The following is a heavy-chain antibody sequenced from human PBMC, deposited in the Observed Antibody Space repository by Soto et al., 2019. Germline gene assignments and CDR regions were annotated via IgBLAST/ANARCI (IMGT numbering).Heavy chain of an antibody. CDR3: AKSLVAAPSWFDP. CDR1: GFTFSSYA. V-gene: IGHV3-23*01. D-gene: IGHD2-15*01. Sequence: GGSLRLSCAASGFTFSSYAMSWVRQAPGKGLEWVSAISGSGGSTYYADSVRGRFTISRDNSKNTRYLQMNSLRAEDTAVYYCAKSLVAAPSWFDPWGKGTLVTVSS. CDR2: ISGSGGST. J-gene: IGHJ5*02.